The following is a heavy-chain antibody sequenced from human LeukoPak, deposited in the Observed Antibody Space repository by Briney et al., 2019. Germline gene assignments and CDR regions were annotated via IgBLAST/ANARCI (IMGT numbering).Heavy chain of an antibody. CDR2: INPNSGGT. CDR3: ARPYYDFWSGHDAFDI. J-gene: IGHJ3*02. CDR1: GYTFTGYY. D-gene: IGHD3-3*01. Sequence: ASVTVSCKASGYTFTGYYMHWVRQAPGQGLKWMGWINPNSGGTNYAQKFQGRVTMTRDTSISTAYMELSRLRSDDTAVYYCARPYYDFWSGHDAFDIWGQGTMVTVSS. V-gene: IGHV1-2*02.